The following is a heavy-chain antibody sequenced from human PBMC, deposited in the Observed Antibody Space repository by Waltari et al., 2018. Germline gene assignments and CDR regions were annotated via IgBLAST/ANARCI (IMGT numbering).Heavy chain of an antibody. Sequence: EVQLGESGGGLVQPGGSLRIYCAASGFTCSTHWMSWARQAPGKGLGWVANIKRDGSVKFDVDSVKGRFTISRGNAKNSLYLQMKSLRAEDSAVYHCVRGAVDNWGQGTLVTVSS. J-gene: IGHJ4*02. V-gene: IGHV3-7*01. D-gene: IGHD2-15*01. CDR1: GFTCSTHW. CDR2: IKRDGSVK. CDR3: VRGAVDN.